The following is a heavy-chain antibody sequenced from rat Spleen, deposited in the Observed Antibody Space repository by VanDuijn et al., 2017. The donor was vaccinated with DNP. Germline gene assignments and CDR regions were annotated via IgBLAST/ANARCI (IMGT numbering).Heavy chain of an antibody. CDR3: TRQSYSSYGFDY. Sequence: EVQLVETGGGLVQPGRSLKLSCAASGFTFSDYYMAWVRQAPTKGLEWVAAISYDGGRTYYRDSVKDRFTISRDNAKSSLYLQMDSLRSEDTATYYCTRQSYSSYGFDYWGQGVMVTVSS. J-gene: IGHJ2*01. V-gene: IGHV5-20*01. CDR2: ISYDGGRT. CDR1: GFTFSDYY. D-gene: IGHD1-2*01.